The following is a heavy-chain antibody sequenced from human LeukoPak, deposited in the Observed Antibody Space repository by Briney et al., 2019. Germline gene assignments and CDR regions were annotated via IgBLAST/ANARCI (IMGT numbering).Heavy chain of an antibody. D-gene: IGHD3-9*01. CDR3: ARLVIAFDI. J-gene: IGHJ3*02. CDR2: IYHSGST. CDR1: GGSISSGGYS. V-gene: IGHV4-30-2*01. Sequence: MASETLSLTCAVSGGSISSGGYSWSWIRQPSGKGLEWIGYIYHSGSTYYNPSLKSRVTISVDRSKNQFSLKLSSVTAADTAVYYCARLVIAFDIWGQGTMVTVSS.